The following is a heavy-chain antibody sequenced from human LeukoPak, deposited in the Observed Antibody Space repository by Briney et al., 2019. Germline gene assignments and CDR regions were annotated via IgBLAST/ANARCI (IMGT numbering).Heavy chain of an antibody. CDR1: GFTFSSYT. J-gene: IGHJ4*02. CDR2: ISTGGGNT. V-gene: IGHV3-23*01. CDR3: AKDGGLWISAHWGDS. Sequence: PGGSLRLSCTASGFTFSSYTMSWVRQAPGKGLKWVSTISTGGGNTYYADSVQGRSTVSRDDSKNTLYLQMNSLRAEDTAVYYCAKDGGLWISAHWGDSWGRGTLVTVSS. D-gene: IGHD2-2*03.